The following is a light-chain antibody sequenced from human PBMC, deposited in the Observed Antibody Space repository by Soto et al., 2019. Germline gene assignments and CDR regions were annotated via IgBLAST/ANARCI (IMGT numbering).Light chain of an antibody. CDR2: GAS. Sequence: EIVMTQSPATLSVSAGATATVCVRASQSVSSNFAWYQQRPSKAPRLLIYGASTRATGTPARFSGSGCGTDFTLTISRLEPEDFAVYYCQEYGNSRTFGQGTKVDIK. CDR1: QSVSSN. J-gene: IGKJ1*01. V-gene: IGKV3-15*01. CDR3: QEYGNSRT.